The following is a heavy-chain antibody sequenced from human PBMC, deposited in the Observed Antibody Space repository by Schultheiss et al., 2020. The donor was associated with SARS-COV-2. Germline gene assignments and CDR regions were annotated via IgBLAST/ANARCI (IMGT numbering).Heavy chain of an antibody. CDR1: GGTFSSYA. D-gene: IGHD3-10*01. CDR2: IIPIFGTA. V-gene: IGHV1-69*05. J-gene: IGHJ6*02. Sequence: SVKVSCKASGGTFSSYAISWVRQAPGQGLEWMGGIIPIFGTANYAQKFQGRVTITRDTSASTAYMELSSLRSEDTAVYYCARGGRAFDYYYYGMDVWGQGTTVTVSS. CDR3: ARGGRAFDYYYYGMDV.